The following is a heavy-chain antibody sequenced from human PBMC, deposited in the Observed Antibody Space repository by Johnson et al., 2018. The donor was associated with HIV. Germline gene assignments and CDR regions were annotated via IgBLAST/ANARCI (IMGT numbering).Heavy chain of an antibody. CDR3: AREGGYSGRYYGHDAFDI. V-gene: IGHV3-20*04. CDR2: INWNGGST. D-gene: IGHD1-26*01. J-gene: IGHJ3*02. CDR1: GFTLDDYG. Sequence: EVQLVESGGGVVRPGGSLRLSCAASGFTLDDYGMSWVRQAPGKVLEWVSGINWNGGSTVYEDSVKGRFTISRDNAKKSLFLQMNSLKAEDTAFYYCAREGGYSGRYYGHDAFDIWCQGTMVTVSS.